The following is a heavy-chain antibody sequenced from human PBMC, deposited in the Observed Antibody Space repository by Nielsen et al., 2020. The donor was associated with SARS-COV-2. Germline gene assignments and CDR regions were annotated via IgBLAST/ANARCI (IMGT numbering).Heavy chain of an antibody. CDR2: VIPVLGTD. J-gene: IGHJ4*02. D-gene: IGHD3-22*01. V-gene: IGHV1-69*04. CDR3: ATNYYDGSAYYYDPLGFDY. CDR1: VGTFSGYA. Sequence: SVKVSCQASVGTFSGYAVNWVRQAPARGLEWMGRVIPVLGTDNYAQKFQDRVTISADKSTSAAYMDLSSLRSEDTALYYCATNYYDGSAYYYDPLGFDYWGQGTLVTVSS.